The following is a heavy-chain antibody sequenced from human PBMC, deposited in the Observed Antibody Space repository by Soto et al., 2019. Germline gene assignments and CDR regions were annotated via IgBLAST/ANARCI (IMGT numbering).Heavy chain of an antibody. CDR1: GGSVNNGNYY. J-gene: IGHJ5*02. CDR3: VRDGTKTLRDWFDP. D-gene: IGHD1-1*01. V-gene: IGHV4-61*01. CDR2: VYYTGST. Sequence: SETLSLTCTVSGGSVNNGNYYWSCIRQPPGKELEWIGYVYYTGSTYSNPSLKSRLTLTIDTSKNQFSLNLTSVTAADTAVYYCVRDGTKTLRDWFDPWGQGISVTVSS.